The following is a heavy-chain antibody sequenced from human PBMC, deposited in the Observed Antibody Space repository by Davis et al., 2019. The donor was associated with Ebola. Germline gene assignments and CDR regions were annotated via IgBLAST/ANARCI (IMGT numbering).Heavy chain of an antibody. V-gene: IGHV3-23*01. D-gene: IGHD3-10*01. CDR2: ISGSGGST. CDR3: AKRGPKQS. CDR1: GFTFSSYT. Sequence: GESLKISCAASGFTFSSYTMHWVRQAPGKGLEWVSAISGSGGSTYYADSVKGRFTISRDNSKNTLYLQMNSLRAEDTAVYYCAKRGPKQSWGQGTLVTVSS. J-gene: IGHJ4*02.